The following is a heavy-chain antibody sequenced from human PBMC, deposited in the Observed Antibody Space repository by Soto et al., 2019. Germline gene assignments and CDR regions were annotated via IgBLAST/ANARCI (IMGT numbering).Heavy chain of an antibody. D-gene: IGHD3-16*01. Sequence: GGSLRLSCAASGFTFSDYYMSWIRQAPGKGREWVSYISSSSRYTNYADSVKGRFTISRDNAKNSLYLQKKSLGAEETAVYYCARGLIAGPQPYAYWARGTLDTVSS. CDR1: GFTFSDYY. CDR3: ARGLIAGPQPYAY. CDR2: ISSSSRYT. V-gene: IGHV3-11*06. J-gene: IGHJ4*02.